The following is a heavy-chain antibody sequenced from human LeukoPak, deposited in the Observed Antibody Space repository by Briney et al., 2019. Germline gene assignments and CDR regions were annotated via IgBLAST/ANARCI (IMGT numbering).Heavy chain of an antibody. J-gene: IGHJ4*02. CDR2: IIPIFGTA. D-gene: IGHD5-18*01. Sequence: GASVKVSCKASGGTFSSYAISWVRQAPGQGLEWMGGIIPIFGTANYAQKFRGRVTITTDESTSTAYMELSSLRSEDTAVYYCASSGYSYGYLSQHYYFDYWGQGTLVTVSS. V-gene: IGHV1-69*05. CDR1: GGTFSSYA. CDR3: ASSGYSYGYLSQHYYFDY.